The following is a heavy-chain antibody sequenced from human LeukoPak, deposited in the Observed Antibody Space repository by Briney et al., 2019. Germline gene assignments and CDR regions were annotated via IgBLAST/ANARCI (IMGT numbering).Heavy chain of an antibody. J-gene: IGHJ5*02. CDR3: ARDLRIGVDSPNRFDP. CDR2: TFHDGNT. CDR1: GASISSGGFY. Sequence: PSETLSLTCTVSGASISSGGFYWTWIRRPPGKGLEWIGNTFHDGNTRYNPPLKGRVTISVDRSKNDFSLNLSSVTAADTAVYYCARDLRIGVDSPNRFDPWGQGTLVTVSS. V-gene: IGHV4-30-2*01. D-gene: IGHD3-3*01.